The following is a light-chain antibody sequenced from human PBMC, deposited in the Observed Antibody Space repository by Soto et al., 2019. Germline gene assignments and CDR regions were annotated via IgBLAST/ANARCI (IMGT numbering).Light chain of an antibody. CDR2: GAS. Sequence: EFVLTQSPGTLSLSPGERATLSCRASQSVGSNYLAWYQQKPGQAPRLLIYGASSRATGIADTFSGRGSGTDFTLTISRLEPEDFALYYCQQYGYSPITFGPGTRLEIK. CDR1: QSVGSNY. J-gene: IGKJ5*01. CDR3: QQYGYSPIT. V-gene: IGKV3-20*01.